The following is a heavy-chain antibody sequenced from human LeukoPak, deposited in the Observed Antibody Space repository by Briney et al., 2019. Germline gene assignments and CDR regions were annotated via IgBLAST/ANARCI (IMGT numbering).Heavy chain of an antibody. CDR2: ISSSSSYI. Sequence: GGSLRLSCAASGFTFSSYSMNWVRQAPGEGLEWVSSISSSSSYIYYADSVKGRFTISRDNAKNSLYLQMNSLRAEDTAVYYCARAYYGSGIPYYFDYWGQGTLVTVSS. CDR1: GFTFSSYS. V-gene: IGHV3-21*01. D-gene: IGHD3-10*01. CDR3: ARAYYGSGIPYYFDY. J-gene: IGHJ4*02.